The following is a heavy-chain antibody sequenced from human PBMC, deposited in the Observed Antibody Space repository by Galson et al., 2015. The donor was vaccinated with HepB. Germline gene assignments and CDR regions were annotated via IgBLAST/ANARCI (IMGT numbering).Heavy chain of an antibody. J-gene: IGHJ4*02. Sequence: SLRLSCAASGFTFSSYGMHWVRQAPGKGLEWVAVISYDGSNKYYADSVKGRFTISRDNSKNTLYLQMNSLRAEDTAVYYCAKDQGCSCFDYWGQGTLVTVSS. CDR1: GFTFSSYG. D-gene: IGHD6-6*01. CDR2: ISYDGSNK. V-gene: IGHV3-30*18. CDR3: AKDQGCSCFDY.